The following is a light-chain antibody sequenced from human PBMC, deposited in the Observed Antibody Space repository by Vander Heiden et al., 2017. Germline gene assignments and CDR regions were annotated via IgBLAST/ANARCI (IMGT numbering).Light chain of an antibody. V-gene: IGKV1-39*01. Sequence: MQMTQSPFSLSASVGDRVTITCRASQSISSYLNWYQQKPGKAPKLLIYAASSLQSGVPSRFSGSGSGTDFTLTISRLQPEDFATYYCQQSDSTPVTFGGGTKVEIK. CDR1: QSISSY. CDR2: AAS. J-gene: IGKJ4*02. CDR3: QQSDSTPVT.